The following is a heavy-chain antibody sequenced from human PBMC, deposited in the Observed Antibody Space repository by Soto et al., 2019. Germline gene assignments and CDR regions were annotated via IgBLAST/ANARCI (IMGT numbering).Heavy chain of an antibody. J-gene: IGHJ4*02. CDR3: AREGAHSTGWYDYFDQ. Sequence: QVQLVQCGGEVKKPGASVNISCKATGYTFISYSITWVRQAPGQGLEWMGWISTYNGNTKYAQSLQGRVTLTRDTSTNTAFMDIRGLRSDDTAIHYCAREGAHSTGWYDYFDQWGQGTLVAVSS. D-gene: IGHD6-13*01. CDR2: ISTYNGNT. V-gene: IGHV1-18*04. CDR1: GYTFISYS.